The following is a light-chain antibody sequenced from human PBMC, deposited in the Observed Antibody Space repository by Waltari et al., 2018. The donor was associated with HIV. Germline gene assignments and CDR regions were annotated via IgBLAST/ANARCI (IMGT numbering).Light chain of an antibody. CDR2: DVD. Sequence: QSALTQPASVSGSPGQSITISCSGTSSDVGSYNYVSWYQHHPGQAPKLRIYDVDNRLPGVAIAFSGSKSGNTASLTISGLRAEDEADYYCGSYTSSSTYVFGTGTEVTVL. V-gene: IGLV2-14*03. J-gene: IGLJ1*01. CDR3: GSYTSSSTYV. CDR1: SSDVGSYNY.